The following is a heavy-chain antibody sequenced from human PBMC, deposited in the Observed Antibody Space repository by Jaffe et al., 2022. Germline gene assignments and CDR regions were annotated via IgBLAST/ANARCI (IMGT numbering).Heavy chain of an antibody. J-gene: IGHJ6*03. V-gene: IGHV1-69*05. Sequence: QVQLVQSGAEVKKPGSSVKVSCKASGGTFSSHGISWVRQAPGQGLEWMGGSIPIFGAANYAQKFQGRVTITTDDASSTVYMELSSLTSEDTAVYFCARDQITAAKFRGASQSYKYMDVWGNGTPVTVSS. CDR3: ARDQITAAKFRGASQSYKYMDV. D-gene: IGHD6-13*01. CDR2: SIPIFGAA. CDR1: GGTFSSHG.